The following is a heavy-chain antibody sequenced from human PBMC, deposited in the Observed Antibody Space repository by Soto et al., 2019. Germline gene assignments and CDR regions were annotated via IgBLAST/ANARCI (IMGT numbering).Heavy chain of an antibody. CDR3: ARHERYSSSSRVLRYYYYYYGMDV. CDR1: GFTFSSYW. V-gene: IGHV3-7*05. CDR2: IKQDGSEK. D-gene: IGHD6-6*01. J-gene: IGHJ6*02. Sequence: GGSLRLSCAASGFTFSSYWMSWVRQAPGKGLEWVANIKQDGSEKYYVDSVKGRFTISRDNAKNSLYLQMNGLRAEDTAVYYCARHERYSSSSRVLRYYYYYYGMDVWGQGTTVTVSS.